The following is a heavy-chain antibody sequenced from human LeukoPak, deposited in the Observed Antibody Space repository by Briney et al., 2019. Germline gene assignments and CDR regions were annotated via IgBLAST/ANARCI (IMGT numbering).Heavy chain of an antibody. D-gene: IGHD1-1*01. CDR1: VYTPTVST. V-gene: IGHV1-2*02. CDR3: AANLRAGTTGWDY. J-gene: IGHJ4*03. CDR2: IDPNTGGT. Sequence: ASVKVSCKHSVYTPTVSTMRTVPQAPGQGLEWMGRIDPNTGGTGYAQKFQDRVTMTRDTSISTGYMELSRLTSDDTAVYYCAANLRAGTTGWDYWGQATMVTVS.